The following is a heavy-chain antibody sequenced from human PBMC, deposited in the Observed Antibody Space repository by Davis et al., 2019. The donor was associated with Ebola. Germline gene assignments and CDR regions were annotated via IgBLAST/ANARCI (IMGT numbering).Heavy chain of an antibody. CDR2: IYYSGST. J-gene: IGHJ4*02. V-gene: IGHV4-59*01. CDR1: GGSLSSYY. CDR3: ARGGASSKYFDY. D-gene: IGHD3-16*01. Sequence: PSETLSLTCAVYGGSLSSYYWSWIRQPPGKGLEWIGYIYYSGSTNYNPSLKSRVTISVDTSKNQFSLKLSSVTAADTAIYYCARGGASSKYFDYWGQGSLVTVSS.